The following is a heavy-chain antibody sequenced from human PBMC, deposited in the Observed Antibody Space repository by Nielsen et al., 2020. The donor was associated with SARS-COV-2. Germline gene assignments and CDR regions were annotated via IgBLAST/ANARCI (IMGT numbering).Heavy chain of an antibody. CDR1: GFTVSSNY. J-gene: IGHJ4*02. D-gene: IGHD1-1*01. CDR3: ARDWRYYFDY. Sequence: GESLKISCAASGFTVSSNYMSWVRQAPGKGLEWVSVIYSGGSTYYADSVKGRFTISRDNSKNTLYLQMNSLRAEDTAVYYCARDWRYYFDYWGQGTLVTVSS. CDR2: IYSGGST. V-gene: IGHV3-66*01.